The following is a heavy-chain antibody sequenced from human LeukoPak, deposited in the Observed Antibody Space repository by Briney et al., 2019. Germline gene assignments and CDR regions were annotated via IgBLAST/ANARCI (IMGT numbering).Heavy chain of an antibody. V-gene: IGHV4-59*01. CDR3: ARGVYFDP. D-gene: IGHD6-13*01. Sequence: PSETLSLTCTVSGGSISSYYWSWIRQPPGKGLEWIGYIYYSGSTNYNPSLKSRVTISVDTSKNQFSLKLSSVTAADTAVYYCARGVYFDPWGQRTLVTVSS. J-gene: IGHJ5*02. CDR1: GGSISSYY. CDR2: IYYSGST.